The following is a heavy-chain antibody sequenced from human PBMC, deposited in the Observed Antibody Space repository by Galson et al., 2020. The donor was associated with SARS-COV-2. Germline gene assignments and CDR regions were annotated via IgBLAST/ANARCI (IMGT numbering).Heavy chain of an antibody. V-gene: IGHV4-34*01. Sequence: SQALETLSLTCAVYGGSFSGYYWNWIRQPPGKGLEWIGEINHSGSTNYNPSLKSRVSISVDTSKNQFSLKLSSVTAADTAVYYCASSVDYYYGSGSRTLDVWGQGTTVTVS. CDR2: INHSGST. CDR1: GGSFSGYY. CDR3: ASSVDYYYGSGSRTLDV. J-gene: IGHJ6*02. D-gene: IGHD3-10*01.